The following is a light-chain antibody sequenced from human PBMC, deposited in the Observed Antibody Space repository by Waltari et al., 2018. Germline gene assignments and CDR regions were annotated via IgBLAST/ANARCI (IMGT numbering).Light chain of an antibody. J-gene: IGLJ1*01. CDR1: TSDLGSYTL. CDR2: EVS. Sequence: QSALTQPASVSASPGQSITISCPGTTSDLGSYTLLSWYQQHPGKAPKFMIYEVSKRPSGVSNRFSGSKSGNTASLTISEIQAEDEADYYCCSYAGGGTFVFGTGTKVTVL. CDR3: CSYAGGGTFV. V-gene: IGLV2-23*02.